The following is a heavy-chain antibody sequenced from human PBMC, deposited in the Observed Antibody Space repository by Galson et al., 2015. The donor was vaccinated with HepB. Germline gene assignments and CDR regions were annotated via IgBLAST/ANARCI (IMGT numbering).Heavy chain of an antibody. CDR1: GFTFSSYA. CDR2: VSYDGNNK. CDR3: AKEGVITAAGSYFDY. J-gene: IGHJ4*02. V-gene: IGHV3-30*18. D-gene: IGHD6-13*01. Sequence: SLRLSCAASGFTFSSYAMHWVRQAPGKGLEWVAVVSYDGNNKYYAGSVKGRFTISRDNSKNTLYLQMNSLRAEDTAVYYCAKEGVITAAGSYFDYWGQGTLVTVSS.